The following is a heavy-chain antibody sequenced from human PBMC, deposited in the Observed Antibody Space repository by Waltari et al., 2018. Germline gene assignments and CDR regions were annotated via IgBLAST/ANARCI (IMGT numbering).Heavy chain of an antibody. CDR3: ARDVLYYYDSSGYDELGLFDY. CDR2: IYTSGST. V-gene: IGHV4-4*07. D-gene: IGHD3-22*01. Sequence: QVQLQESGPGLVKPSETLSLTCTVSGGSISSYYWRWLRQPAGKGLGWIGRIYTSGSTNYNPSLKSRVTMSVDTSKNQFSLKLSSVTAADTAVYYCARDVLYYYDSSGYDELGLFDYWGQGTLVTVSS. CDR1: GGSISSYY. J-gene: IGHJ4*02.